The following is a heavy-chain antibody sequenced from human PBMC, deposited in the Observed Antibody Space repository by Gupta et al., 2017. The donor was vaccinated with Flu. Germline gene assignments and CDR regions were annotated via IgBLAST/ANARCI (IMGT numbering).Heavy chain of an antibody. Sequence: QVQLVESGGGLVKPGGSLRLSCAASGFTFSDYYMSWIRQAPGKGLEWVSYISSSSSYTNYADSVKGRFTISRDNAKNSLYLQMNSLRAEDTAVYYCARVALMVYARKQPARPPDYWGQGTLVTVSS. D-gene: IGHD2-8*01. V-gene: IGHV3-11*05. J-gene: IGHJ4*02. CDR3: ARVALMVYARKQPARPPDY. CDR1: GFTFSDYY. CDR2: ISSSSSYT.